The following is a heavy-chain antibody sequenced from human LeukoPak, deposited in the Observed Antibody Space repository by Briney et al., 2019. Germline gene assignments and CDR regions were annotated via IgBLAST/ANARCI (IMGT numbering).Heavy chain of an antibody. V-gene: IGHV4-59*01. Sequence: SETLYLTRNMSGGSLGKYYGSWVRQSPGEGLEWIGNIYYSGSNNYNPSLERRVTISVDTSKNEFSLQMSSVTNADTAVYYCASSDSGGYYNEYWGQGALVTV. D-gene: IGHD3-22*01. CDR1: GGSLGKYY. CDR3: ASSDSGGYYNEY. CDR2: IYYSGSN. J-gene: IGHJ4*02.